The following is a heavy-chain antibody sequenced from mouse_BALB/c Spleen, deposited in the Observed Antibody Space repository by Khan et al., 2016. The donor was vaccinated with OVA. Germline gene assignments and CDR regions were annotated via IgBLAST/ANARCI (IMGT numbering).Heavy chain of an antibody. CDR3: ARPSYYGNPWFTY. Sequence: EVELVESGGGLVKPGGSLKLSCAASGFAFSSYDMSWVRQTPEKRLEWVATISGTGSYTYYPDSVKGRFTISRDNARNTLYLQMSSLRSEDTALYYCARPSYYGNPWFTYWGQGTLVTVSA. CDR2: ISGTGSYT. D-gene: IGHD2-10*01. V-gene: IGHV5-9*02. CDR1: GFAFSSYD. J-gene: IGHJ3*01.